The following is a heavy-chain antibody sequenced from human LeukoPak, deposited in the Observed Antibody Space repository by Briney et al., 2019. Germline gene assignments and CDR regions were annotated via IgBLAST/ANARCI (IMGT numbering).Heavy chain of an antibody. D-gene: IGHD3-10*01. CDR3: VSDGSGSYSGGLYYYYYGMDV. CDR1: GFTFSSYA. Sequence: GGSLRLSCSASGFTFSSYAMHWVRQAPEKGLEYVSAISTNGGSTYYAGSVKGRFTISRDNSKNTLYLQMSSLRAEDTAVYYCVSDGSGSYSGGLYYYYYGMDVWGKGNTVTVSS. V-gene: IGHV3-64D*06. CDR2: ISTNGGST. J-gene: IGHJ6*04.